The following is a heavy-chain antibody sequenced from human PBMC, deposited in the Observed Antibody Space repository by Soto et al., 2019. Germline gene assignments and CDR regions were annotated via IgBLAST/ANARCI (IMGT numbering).Heavy chain of an antibody. CDR3: AKGSHRQWLSRRFDY. D-gene: IGHD6-19*01. CDR1: GFTFSSYA. V-gene: IGHV3-23*01. J-gene: IGHJ4*02. Sequence: QPGGSLRLSCAASGFTFSSYAMSWVRQAPGKGLEWVPAIVGGGGSTYYADSVKGRFTISRDNSKNTLSLQMNTLRAEDTAVYYCAKGSHRQWLSRRFDYWGQGALVTVSS. CDR2: IVGGGGST.